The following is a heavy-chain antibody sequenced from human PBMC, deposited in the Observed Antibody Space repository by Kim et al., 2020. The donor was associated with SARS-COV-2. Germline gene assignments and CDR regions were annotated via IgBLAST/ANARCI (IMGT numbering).Heavy chain of an antibody. CDR2: GST. Sequence: GSTYYEDSVKGRFTISRDNSKNTLYLKMNSLRAEDTAVYYCARGAAAYDYWGQGTLVTVSS. J-gene: IGHJ4*02. D-gene: IGHD6-13*01. V-gene: IGHV3-53*01. CDR3: ARGAAAYDY.